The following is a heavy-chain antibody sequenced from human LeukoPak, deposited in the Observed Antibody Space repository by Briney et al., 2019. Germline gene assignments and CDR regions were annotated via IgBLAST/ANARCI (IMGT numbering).Heavy chain of an antibody. D-gene: IGHD6-19*01. CDR3: ARGAYSSAAFDY. Sequence: SQTLSRTCTVSGGSISSGGYYWSWIRQHPGKGREWIGYIYYSGSTYYNPSLKSRVTISVDTSKNQFSLKLSSVTAADTAVYYCARGAYSSAAFDYWGQGTLVTVSS. CDR2: IYYSGST. J-gene: IGHJ4*02. V-gene: IGHV4-31*03. CDR1: GGSISSGGYY.